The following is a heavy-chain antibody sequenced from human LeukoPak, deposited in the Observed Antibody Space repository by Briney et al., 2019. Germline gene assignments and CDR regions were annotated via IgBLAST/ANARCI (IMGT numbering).Heavy chain of an antibody. CDR3: ARGAGGYSYG. D-gene: IGHD5-18*01. CDR2: INSDGAIT. V-gene: IGHV3-74*01. J-gene: IGHJ4*02. Sequence: GGSLRLSCAASGFTFTSYWMHWVRQAPGKGLVWVSRINSDGAITSYADPVKGRFTISRDNANNTLYLQMNSLRAEDTAVYYCARGAGGYSYGWGQGTLVTVSS. CDR1: GFTFTSYW.